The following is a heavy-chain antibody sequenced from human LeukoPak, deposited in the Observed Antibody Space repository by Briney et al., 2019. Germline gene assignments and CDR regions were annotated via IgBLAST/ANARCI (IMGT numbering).Heavy chain of an antibody. V-gene: IGHV3-9*01. D-gene: IGHD5-18*01. Sequence: GRSLRLSCAASGFTFDDYAMHWVRQAPGKGLERVSGISWNSGSIGYGDSVKGRFTISRDNAKNSLYLQMNSLRAEDTALYYCAKDMGIQLWSEGFDYWGQGTLVTVSS. CDR1: GFTFDDYA. J-gene: IGHJ4*02. CDR2: ISWNSGSI. CDR3: AKDMGIQLWSEGFDY.